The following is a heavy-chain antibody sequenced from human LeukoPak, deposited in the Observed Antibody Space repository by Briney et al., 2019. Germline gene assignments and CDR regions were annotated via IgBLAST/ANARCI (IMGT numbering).Heavy chain of an antibody. Sequence: SVKVSYKASGGTFSSYAISWVRQAPGQGLEWMGGIIPIFGTANYAQKFQGRVTITTDESTSTAYMELSSLRSEDTAVYYCARDFGYYDSSGYYLYRGYYYMDVWGKGTTVTVSS. V-gene: IGHV1-69*05. CDR3: ARDFGYYDSSGYYLYRGYYYMDV. CDR2: IIPIFGTA. CDR1: GGTFSSYA. J-gene: IGHJ6*03. D-gene: IGHD3-22*01.